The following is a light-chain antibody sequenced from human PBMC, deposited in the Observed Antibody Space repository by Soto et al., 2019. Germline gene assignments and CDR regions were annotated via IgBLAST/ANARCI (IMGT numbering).Light chain of an antibody. CDR2: SNN. Sequence: QSVLTQPPSASGTPGQRVTISCSGSSSNIGSNTVNWYQQLPGTAPKLLIYSNNQRPSGVPDRFSGSKSGTSASLAISGLQSEDEADYYCAAWDDSLPGVVLGGGTKLTVL. CDR1: SSNIGSNT. J-gene: IGLJ2*01. CDR3: AAWDDSLPGVV. V-gene: IGLV1-44*01.